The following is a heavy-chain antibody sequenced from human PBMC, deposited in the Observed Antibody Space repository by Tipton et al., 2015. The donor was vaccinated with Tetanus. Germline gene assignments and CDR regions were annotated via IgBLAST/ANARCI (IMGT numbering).Heavy chain of an antibody. CDR1: GLPFSDFA. D-gene: IGHD3-10*01. CDR3: TSTWAVRAFDI. J-gene: IGHJ3*02. CDR2: ISVSGTT. V-gene: IGHV3-23*01. Sequence: GSLRLSCVASGLPFSDFAMTWVRQAPGKGLDWVSTISVSGTTYNADSVKGRFTISRDNSLNTLYLQMSSLRAEDTAVYYCTSTWAVRAFDIWGQGTMVTVSS.